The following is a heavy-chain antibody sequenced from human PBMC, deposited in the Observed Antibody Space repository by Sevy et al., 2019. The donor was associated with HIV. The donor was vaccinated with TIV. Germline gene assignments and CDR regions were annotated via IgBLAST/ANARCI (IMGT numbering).Heavy chain of an antibody. J-gene: IGHJ4*02. CDR3: MRGGGNGWNYFDY. CDR2: IIPSFNTV. CDR1: GVIFKSYG. D-gene: IGHD6-19*01. Sequence: ASVKVSCKASGVIFKSYGISWVRQAPGQGLEWMGGIIPSFNTVHYAQKFQGTVTITTDTSTKTAYMELSSLRSEDSAVSYCMRGGGNGWNYFDYWGQETMVTVSS. V-gene: IGHV1-69*05.